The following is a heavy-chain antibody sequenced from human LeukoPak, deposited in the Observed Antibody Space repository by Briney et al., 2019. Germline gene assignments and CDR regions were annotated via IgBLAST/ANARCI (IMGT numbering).Heavy chain of an antibody. CDR3: ATTPADYGDYSFDY. CDR2: ISYDGSNK. Sequence: GGSLRLSCAASGFTFSSYGMHWVRQAPGKGLEWVAVISYDGSNKYYADSVKGRFTISRDNPKNTLYLQMNSLRAEDTAVYYCATTPADYGDYSFDYWGQGTLVTVSS. V-gene: IGHV3-30*03. D-gene: IGHD4-17*01. CDR1: GFTFSSYG. J-gene: IGHJ4*02.